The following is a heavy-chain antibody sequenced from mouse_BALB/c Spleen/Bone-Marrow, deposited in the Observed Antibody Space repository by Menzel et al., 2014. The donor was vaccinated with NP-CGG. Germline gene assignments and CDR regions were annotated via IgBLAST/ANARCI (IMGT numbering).Heavy chain of an antibody. CDR2: IWAGGST. D-gene: IGHD1-2*01. CDR1: GFSLTNYG. CDR3: ARPYYGLYAMDC. J-gene: IGHJ4*01. V-gene: IGHV2-9*02. Sequence: VKLMESGPGLVAPSQSLSITCTVSGFSLTNYGVHWVRQPPGKGLEWLGVIWAGGSTNYNSALMSRLSISKDNSKSQVFLKMNSLQTDDTAMYYCARPYYGLYAMDCWGQGTSVTVSS.